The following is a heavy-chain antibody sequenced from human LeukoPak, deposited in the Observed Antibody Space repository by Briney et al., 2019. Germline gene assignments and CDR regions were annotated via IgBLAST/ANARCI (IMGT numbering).Heavy chain of an antibody. CDR2: ISDDGGNP. CDR3: AISDMELWLFDY. Sequence: PGGSLRLSCAASGFTFSTYAMNWVRQAPGKGLEWVIGISDDGGNPYKADSVKGRFTISRDNSKNTVYLQMNSLRAEDTARYYCAISDMELWLFDYWGQGTLVTVSS. D-gene: IGHD3-10*01. V-gene: IGHV3-23*01. J-gene: IGHJ4*02. CDR1: GFTFSTYA.